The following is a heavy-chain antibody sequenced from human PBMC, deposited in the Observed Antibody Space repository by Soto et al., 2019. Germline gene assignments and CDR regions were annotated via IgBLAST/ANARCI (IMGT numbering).Heavy chain of an antibody. V-gene: IGHV5-51*01. D-gene: IGHD3-10*01. CDR3: ARLSYYGSGSYNWFDP. CDR1: GYSFTSYW. J-gene: IGHJ5*02. CDR2: ICPGDSDT. Sequence: PGESLKISCKGSGYSFTSYWIGWVRQMPGKGLEWMGIICPGDSDTRYSPSFQGQVTISADKSISTAYLQWSSLKASDTAMYYCARLSYYGSGSYNWFDPWGQGTLVTVSS.